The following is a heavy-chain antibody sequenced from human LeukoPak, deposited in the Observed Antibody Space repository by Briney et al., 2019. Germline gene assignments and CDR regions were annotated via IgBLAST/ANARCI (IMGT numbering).Heavy chain of an antibody. CDR1: GYTFTSYG. Sequence: ASVKVSCKASGYTFTSYGISWVRQAPGQGLEWMGWISAYNGNTNYAQKLQGRVTMTTDTSTSTAYMELRSLRSEDTAVYYCARGDYYDSSGYSFDYWGQGTLVTVSS. CDR2: ISAYNGNT. CDR3: ARGDYYDSSGYSFDY. D-gene: IGHD3-22*01. V-gene: IGHV1-18*01. J-gene: IGHJ4*02.